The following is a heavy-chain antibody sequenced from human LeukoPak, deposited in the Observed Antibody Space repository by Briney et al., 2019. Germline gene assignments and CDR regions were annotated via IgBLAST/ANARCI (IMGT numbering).Heavy chain of an antibody. CDR2: IYHSGST. Sequence: SETLSLTCAVSGGSISSGGYSWSWIRQPPGKGLEWIGYIYHSGSTYYNPSLRSRVTISVDTSKNQFSLKLSSVTAADTAVYYCASRIIVVVPAATKYNWFDPWGQGTLVTVSS. D-gene: IGHD2-2*01. CDR3: ASRIIVVVPAATKYNWFDP. J-gene: IGHJ5*02. V-gene: IGHV4-30-2*01. CDR1: GGSISSGGYS.